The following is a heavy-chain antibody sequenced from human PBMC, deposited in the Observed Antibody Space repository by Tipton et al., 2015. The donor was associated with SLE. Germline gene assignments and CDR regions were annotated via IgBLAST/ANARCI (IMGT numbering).Heavy chain of an antibody. J-gene: IGHJ3*02. CDR1: GFTFSSYG. Sequence: QVQLVQSGGGVVQPGRSLRLSCAASGFTFSSYGMHWVRQAPGKGLEWVAVISYDGSNKYYADSVKGRFTISRDNSKNTLYLQMNSLRAEDTAVYYCARTSIAVAHRAFDIWGQGTMVTVSS. V-gene: IGHV3-30*03. D-gene: IGHD6-19*01. CDR3: ARTSIAVAHRAFDI. CDR2: ISYDGSNK.